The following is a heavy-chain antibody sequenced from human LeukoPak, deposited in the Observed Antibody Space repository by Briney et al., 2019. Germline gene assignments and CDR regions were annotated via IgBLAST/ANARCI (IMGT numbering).Heavy chain of an antibody. J-gene: IGHJ4*02. CDR2: ISAYKGNT. D-gene: IGHD6-6*01. V-gene: IGHV1-18*01. CDR3: ARDMRAATVAARRTYYFDY. CDR1: GGTFSSYA. Sequence: GASVKVSCKASGGTFSSYAISWVRQAPGQGLEWMGWISAYKGNTNYARKLQGRVTMTIDTSTNTAYMELRSLRSDDAAVYYCARDMRAATVAARRTYYFDYWGQGTLVTVSS.